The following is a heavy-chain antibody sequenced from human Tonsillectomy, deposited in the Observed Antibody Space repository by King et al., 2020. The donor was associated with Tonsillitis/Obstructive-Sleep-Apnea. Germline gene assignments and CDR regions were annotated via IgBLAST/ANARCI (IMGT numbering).Heavy chain of an antibody. CDR3: ARDQDYGSGSSFHYYYYMDV. J-gene: IGHJ6*03. CDR1: GFTVSSNY. CDR2: IYSGGST. Sequence: VQLVESGGGLIQPGGSLRLSGAASGFTVSSNYMSWVRQAPGKGLEWVSVIYSGGSTYYADSVKGRFTISRDNSKNTLYLQMNSLRAEDTAVYYCARDQDYGSGSSFHYYYYMDVWGKGTTVTVSS. V-gene: IGHV3-53*01. D-gene: IGHD3-10*01.